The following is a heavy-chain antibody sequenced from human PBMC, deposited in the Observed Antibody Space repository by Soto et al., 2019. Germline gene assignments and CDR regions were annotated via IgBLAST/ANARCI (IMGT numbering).Heavy chain of an antibody. CDR2: IRSSANSFAT. CDR1: GFTFRGSA. CDR3: ATLNSFGSDY. Sequence: GGSLRLSCATSGFTFRGSAIHWVRLASGKGLEWVGRIRSSANSFATAYGASVEGRFTISRDNSKNTLYLQMNSLRAEDTAVYYCATLNSFGSDYWGQGTLVTVSS. J-gene: IGHJ4*02. V-gene: IGHV3-73*01. D-gene: IGHD5-18*01.